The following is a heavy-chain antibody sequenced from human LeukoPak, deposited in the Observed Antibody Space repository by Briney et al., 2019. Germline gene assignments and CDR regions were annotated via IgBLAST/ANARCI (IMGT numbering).Heavy chain of an antibody. CDR2: ISGSGGST. CDR1: GFTFSSYG. D-gene: IGHD5-18*01. Sequence: GGTLRLSCAASGFTFSSYGMSWVRQAPGKGLEWVSAISGSGGSTYYADSVKGRFTISRDNSKNTLYLQMNSLRAEDTAVYYCARGGYSYGCGDYWGQGTLVTVSS. V-gene: IGHV3-23*01. J-gene: IGHJ4*02. CDR3: ARGGYSYGCGDY.